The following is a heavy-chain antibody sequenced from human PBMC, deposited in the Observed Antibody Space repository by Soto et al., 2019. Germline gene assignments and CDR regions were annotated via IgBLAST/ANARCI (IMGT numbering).Heavy chain of an antibody. D-gene: IGHD2-15*01. CDR1: GFTFSSYG. J-gene: IGHJ6*02. CDR2: IWHDGSNK. CDR3: ARAPRYCSGGSCFVGGV. Sequence: GGSLRLSCAASGFTFSSYGMHWVRQAPGKGLEWVAVIWHDGSNKYYADSVKGRFTISRDNSKNTLYLQMNSLRAEDTAVYYCARAPRYCSGGSCFVGGVWGQGTTVTVSS. V-gene: IGHV3-33*01.